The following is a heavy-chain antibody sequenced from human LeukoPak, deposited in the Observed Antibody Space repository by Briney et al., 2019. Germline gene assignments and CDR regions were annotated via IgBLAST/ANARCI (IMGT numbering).Heavy chain of an antibody. J-gene: IGHJ6*03. CDR2: IYHDGST. D-gene: IGHD4-23*01. CDR3: ANMYGRDSGYYYYYYMDV. V-gene: IGHV4-38-2*02. CDR1: GYSVSTDYY. Sequence: SETLSLTCTVSGYSVSTDYYWGWIRQPPGKGLEWIGNIYHDGSTYYNPSLKSRVTISVDTSKNQFSLKLSSVTAADTAVYYCANMYGRDSGYYYYYYMDVWGKGTTVTVSS.